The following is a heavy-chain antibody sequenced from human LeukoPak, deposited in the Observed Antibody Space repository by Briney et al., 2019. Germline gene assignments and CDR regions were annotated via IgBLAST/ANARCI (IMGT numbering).Heavy chain of an antibody. Sequence: VASVKVSCKASGYTFTGYYIHWVRQAPRQGLEWMGWISPNNGGANFAQKFQGRVTMTRDTSISTAYMELSSLTSDDTAVYYCARDQATTVTSYYYYGMDVWGQGSTVTVSS. CDR3: ARDQATTVTSYYYYGMDV. CDR2: ISPNNGGA. CDR1: GYTFTGYY. J-gene: IGHJ6*02. V-gene: IGHV1-2*02. D-gene: IGHD4-17*01.